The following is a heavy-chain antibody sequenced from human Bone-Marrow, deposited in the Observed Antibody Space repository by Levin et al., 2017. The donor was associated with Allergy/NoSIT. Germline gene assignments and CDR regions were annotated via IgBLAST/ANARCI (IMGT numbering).Heavy chain of an antibody. CDR1: GFTFSSYG. CDR3: AKDRSLIAVAGKVSYYYYGMDV. Sequence: GGSLRLSCAASGFTFSSYGMHWVRQAPGKGLEWVAVISYDGSNKYYADSVKGRFTISRDNSKNTLYLQMNSLRAEDTAVYYCAKDRSLIAVAGKVSYYYYGMDVWGQGTTVTVSS. J-gene: IGHJ6*02. D-gene: IGHD6-19*01. CDR2: ISYDGSNK. V-gene: IGHV3-30*18.